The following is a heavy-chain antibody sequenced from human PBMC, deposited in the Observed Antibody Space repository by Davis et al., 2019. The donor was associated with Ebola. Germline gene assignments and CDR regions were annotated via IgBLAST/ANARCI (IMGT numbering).Heavy chain of an antibody. CDR1: GFTVSSNY. D-gene: IGHD3-3*01. V-gene: IGHV3-33*08. J-gene: IGHJ4*02. CDR3: AREGYDFWSGYPPPGYFDY. CDR2: IWYDGSNK. Sequence: GGSLRLSCAASGFTVSSNYMSWVRQAPGKGLEWVAVIWYDGSNKYYADSVKGRFTISRDNSKNTLYLQMNSLRAEDTAVYYCAREGYDFWSGYPPPGYFDYWGQGTLVTVSS.